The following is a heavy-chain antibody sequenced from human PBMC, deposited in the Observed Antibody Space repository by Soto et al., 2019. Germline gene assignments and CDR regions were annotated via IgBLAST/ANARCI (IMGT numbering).Heavy chain of an antibody. CDR3: ARGFRNWNYLYGMDV. D-gene: IGHD1-1*01. V-gene: IGHV3-30-3*01. J-gene: IGHJ6*02. CDR2: ISYDGSNK. Sequence: QVQLVESGGGVVQPGRSLRLSCAASGFTFSSYAMHWVRQAPGKGLEWVAVISYDGSNKYYADSVKGRFTISRDNSKKPLYLQMNSLRAEDTAVYYCARGFRNWNYLYGMDVWGQGTTVTVSS. CDR1: GFTFSSYA.